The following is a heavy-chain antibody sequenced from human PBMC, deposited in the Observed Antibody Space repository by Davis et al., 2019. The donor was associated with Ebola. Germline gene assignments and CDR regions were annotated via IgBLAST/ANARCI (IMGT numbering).Heavy chain of an antibody. D-gene: IGHD2-2*01. V-gene: IGHV3-74*01. CDR1: GFTFNNYY. Sequence: HTGGFLRLSCAASGFTFNNYYMHWVRQAPGKGLVWVARIKTDASTTRYADSVKGRFTISRDNTKNTLYLQMNSLRDEDTAVYYCVRDTSHQLPHWLYYFYGMDVWGQGTTVTVSS. CDR3: VRDTSHQLPHWLYYFYGMDV. J-gene: IGHJ6*02. CDR2: IKTDASTT.